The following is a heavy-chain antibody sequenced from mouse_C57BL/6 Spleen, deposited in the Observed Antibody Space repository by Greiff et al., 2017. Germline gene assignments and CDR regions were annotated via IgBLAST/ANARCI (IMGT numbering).Heavy chain of an antibody. D-gene: IGHD1-1*01. CDR1: GYAFSSSW. Sequence: QVQLQQSGPELVKPGASVKISCKASGYAFSSSWMNWVKQRPGKGLEWIGRIDPGDGDTNYNGKFKGKATLTADKSSSPAYMQLSSLTAEYSAVYCCARWLTTVVATDDWGQGTTLTVSS. CDR2: IDPGDGDT. J-gene: IGHJ2*01. V-gene: IGHV1-82*01. CDR3: ARWLTTVVATDD.